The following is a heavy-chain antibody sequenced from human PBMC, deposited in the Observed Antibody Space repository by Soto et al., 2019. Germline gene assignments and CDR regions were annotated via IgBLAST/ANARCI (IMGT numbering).Heavy chain of an antibody. J-gene: IGHJ5*02. D-gene: IGHD4-17*01. CDR1: GGTFSSYT. Sequence: QVQLVQSGAEVKKPGSSVKVSCKASGGTFSSYTISWVRQAPGQGLEWMGRIIPILGIANYAQKFQGRVTITADKSTSTAYMELSSLRSEDTAVYYFASGGPTVTNWFDPWGQGTLVTVSS. V-gene: IGHV1-69*02. CDR2: IIPILGIA. CDR3: ASGGPTVTNWFDP.